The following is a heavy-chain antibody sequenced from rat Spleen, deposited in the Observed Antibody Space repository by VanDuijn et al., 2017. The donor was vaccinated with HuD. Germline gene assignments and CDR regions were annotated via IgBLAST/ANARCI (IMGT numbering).Heavy chain of an antibody. V-gene: IGHV5-29*01. CDR2: INYDGSGT. J-gene: IGHJ3*01. D-gene: IGHD1-7*01. CDR3: ARPSYGYPFAY. CDR1: GFTFSDYY. Sequence: EVQLVESDGGLVQPGRSLKLSCAASGFTFSDYYMAWVRQVPTKGLEWVATINYDGSGTYYRDSVKGRFTISRHNAKNTLYLQMDSLRSEDTATYYCARPSYGYPFAYWGQGTLVTVSS.